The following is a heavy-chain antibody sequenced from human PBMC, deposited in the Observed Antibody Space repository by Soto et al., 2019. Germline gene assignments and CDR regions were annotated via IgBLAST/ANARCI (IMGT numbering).Heavy chain of an antibody. Sequence: SVKVSCTASGGTLSIYAISWVRQAPGQGLEWMGGIIPIFGTAHDPQKFQGRVTITAGEHTTAAYXEGSSLRSEDTAVYYFARDQRSRLPENWDPDYGIDVWGKGTTVTVSS. V-gene: IGHV1-69*13. CDR2: IIPIFGTA. CDR3: ARDQRSRLPENWDPDYGIDV. CDR1: GGTLSIYA. J-gene: IGHJ6*04. D-gene: IGHD7-27*01.